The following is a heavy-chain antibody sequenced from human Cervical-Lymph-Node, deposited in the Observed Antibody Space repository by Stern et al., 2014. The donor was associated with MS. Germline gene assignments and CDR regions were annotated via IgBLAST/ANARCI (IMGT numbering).Heavy chain of an antibody. CDR2: IDYSGST. J-gene: IGHJ4*02. D-gene: IGHD3-22*01. Sequence: QVQLQESGPGLVKPSQTLSLTCTVSGGSITSGGHYWSWIRQYPGKGLEWIGHIDYSGSTYYNPSLRSRLTISLDTSKNQFSLNLNSVTAADTAVYYCARVMGYYDTIGYDFWGQGTLVPVSS. CDR1: GGSITSGGHY. V-gene: IGHV4-31*03. CDR3: ARVMGYYDTIGYDF.